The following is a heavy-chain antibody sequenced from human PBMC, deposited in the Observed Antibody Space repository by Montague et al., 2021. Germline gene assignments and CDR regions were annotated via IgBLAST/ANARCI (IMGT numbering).Heavy chain of an antibody. CDR3: AHRSSTSLIGY. J-gene: IGHJ4*02. D-gene: IGHD2-2*01. CDR2: ICWDDDK. Sequence: PALVKPTQTLTLTCTFSGLSLSTNGAGVGWFRQPPGKALDWLALICWDDDKRYSPSLKNRLTVTKDTSKNQVVLTVTNMDPVDTATYYCAHRSSTSLIGYWGQGTLVTVSS. V-gene: IGHV2-5*02. CDR1: GLSLSTNGAG.